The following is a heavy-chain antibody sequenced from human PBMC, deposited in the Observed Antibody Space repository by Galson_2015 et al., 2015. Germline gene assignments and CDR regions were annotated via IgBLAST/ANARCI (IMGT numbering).Heavy chain of an antibody. CDR3: ARHNCITMVRGVISYYYGMDV. D-gene: IGHD3-10*01. Sequence: CAISGDSVSSNSAAWNWIRQSPSRGLEWLGRTYYRSKRYNDYAVSVKSRITINPDTSKNQFSLKLSSVTAADTAVYYCARHNCITMVRGVISYYYGMDVWGQGTTVTVSS. V-gene: IGHV6-1*01. CDR1: GDSVSSNSAA. CDR2: TYYRSKRYN. J-gene: IGHJ6*02.